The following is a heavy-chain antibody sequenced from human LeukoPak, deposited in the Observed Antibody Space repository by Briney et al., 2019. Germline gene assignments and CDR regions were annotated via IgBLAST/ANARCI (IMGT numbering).Heavy chain of an antibody. Sequence: PSETLSLTCSVSGGSIRSGRHHWAWVRQPPGKGLEFIGSLDESGRPYYNAPLKSRVTISEDSSGKQFSLNLSSVTAADTAVYYCAGRVGATIWTGMEFWGQGILVTVSS. CDR3: AGRVGATIWTGMEF. V-gene: IGHV4-39*07. D-gene: IGHD1-26*01. J-gene: IGHJ4*02. CDR2: LDESGRP. CDR1: GGSIRSGRHH.